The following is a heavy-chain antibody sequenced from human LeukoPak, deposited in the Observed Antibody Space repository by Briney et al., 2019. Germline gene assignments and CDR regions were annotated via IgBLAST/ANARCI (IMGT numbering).Heavy chain of an antibody. Sequence: SETLSLTCAVYGGSFSGYYWSWIRQPPGKGLQYIGYIYYSGSTNYNPSLKSRVTMSLDSSKNQFSLKLSSVTAADTAVYYCARHSGIAVAEYYFDYWGQGTLVTVSS. CDR1: GGSFSGYY. J-gene: IGHJ4*02. D-gene: IGHD6-19*01. CDR3: ARHSGIAVAEYYFDY. V-gene: IGHV4-59*08. CDR2: IYYSGST.